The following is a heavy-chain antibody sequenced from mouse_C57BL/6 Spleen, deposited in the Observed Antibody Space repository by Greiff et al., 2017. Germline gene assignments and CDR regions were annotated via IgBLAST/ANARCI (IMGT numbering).Heavy chain of an antibody. CDR1: GFTFTDYY. Sequence: EVQLQQSGGGLVQPGGSLSLSCAASGFTFTDYYMSWVRQPPGKALEWFGFIRNKANGYTTEYNVTVKGLFTISRDISQSILYLQMNALRAEDSATYYCARAHYGDYWGQGTTLTVSS. D-gene: IGHD1-2*01. V-gene: IGHV7-3*01. CDR2: IRNKANGYTT. CDR3: ARAHYGDY. J-gene: IGHJ2*01.